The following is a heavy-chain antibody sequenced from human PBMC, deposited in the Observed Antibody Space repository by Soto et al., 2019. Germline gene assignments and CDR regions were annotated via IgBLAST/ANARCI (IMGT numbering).Heavy chain of an antibody. CDR1: GGSISSGGYY. Sequence: PSETLSLTCTVSGGSISSGGYYWNWIRQHPGKGLEWIGYIYYSGSTYYNPSLKSRVTISVDTSKNQFSLNLNSVTAADTAMYYCARAPNYVVVVPAARGRGYYFDYWGQGALVTVSS. D-gene: IGHD2-2*01. J-gene: IGHJ4*02. CDR3: ARAPNYVVVVPAARGRGYYFDY. CDR2: IYYSGST. V-gene: IGHV4-31*03.